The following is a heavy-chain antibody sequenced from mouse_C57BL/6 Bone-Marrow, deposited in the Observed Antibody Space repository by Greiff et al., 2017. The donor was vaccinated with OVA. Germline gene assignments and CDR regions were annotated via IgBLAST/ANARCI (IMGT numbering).Heavy chain of an antibody. CDR1: GYTFTDYE. J-gene: IGHJ1*03. CDR2: IDPETGGT. CDR3: TNGNFLYWYFDV. D-gene: IGHD2-1*01. Sequence: QVQLQQSGAELVRPGASVTLSCKASGYTFTDYEMHWVKQTPVHGLEWIGAIDPETGGTAYNQKFKGKAILTADKSSSTAYMELRSLTSEDSAVYYGTNGNFLYWYFDVWGTGTTVTVSS. V-gene: IGHV1-15*01.